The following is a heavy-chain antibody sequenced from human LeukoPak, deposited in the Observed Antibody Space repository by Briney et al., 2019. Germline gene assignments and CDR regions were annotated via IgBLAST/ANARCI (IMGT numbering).Heavy chain of an antibody. D-gene: IGHD4-23*01. CDR3: AKPTVVKGERYYYHYYMDV. CDR2: ISYTGGNT. V-gene: IGHV3-23*01. CDR1: GFTFSNYG. J-gene: IGHJ6*03. Sequence: GGSLRLSCAASGFTFSNYGMSWVRQAPGKGLEWVSSISYTGGNTFYADSVKGRFTISRDNSKNTLFLQMNSLRAEGTAVYYCAKPTVVKGERYYYHYYMDVWGKGTTVTITS.